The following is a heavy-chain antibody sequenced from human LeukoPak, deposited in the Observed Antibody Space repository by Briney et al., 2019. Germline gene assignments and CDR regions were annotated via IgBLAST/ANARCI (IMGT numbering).Heavy chain of an antibody. J-gene: IGHJ4*02. Sequence: PGGSLRLSCAASGFTFSRHGMHWVRQAPGKGLEWVAVIWYDGSEKYYADSVRGRFTISRDNSKNTVYLQMSSLGAEDTAVYYCTRDRTSRYFDYWGQGTLVTVSS. CDR1: GFTFSRHG. CDR2: IWYDGSEK. D-gene: IGHD6-6*01. CDR3: TRDRTSRYFDY. V-gene: IGHV3-33*01.